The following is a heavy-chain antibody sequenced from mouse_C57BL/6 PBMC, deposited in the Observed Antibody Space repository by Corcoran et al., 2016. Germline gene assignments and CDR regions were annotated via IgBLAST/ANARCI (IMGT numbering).Heavy chain of an antibody. V-gene: IGHV9-3*01. CDR3: ARDIYYYGSSDWYFDV. J-gene: IGHJ1*03. CDR1: GYTFTTYG. Sequence: QIQLVQSGPELKKPGETVKISCKASGYTFTTYGMSWVKQAPGKGLKWMGWINTYSGVPTYADDFKGRFAFSLETSASTAYLQINNLKNEDTATYFCARDIYYYGSSDWYFDVWGTGTTVTVSS. CDR2: INTYSGVP. D-gene: IGHD1-1*01.